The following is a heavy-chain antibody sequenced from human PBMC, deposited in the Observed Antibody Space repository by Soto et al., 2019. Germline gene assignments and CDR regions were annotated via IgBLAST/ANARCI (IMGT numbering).Heavy chain of an antibody. CDR1: GGTFSSYA. V-gene: IGHV1-69*01. CDR2: IIPIFGTA. CDR3: ASLDDYGDYVRSDAFDI. J-gene: IGHJ3*02. Sequence: QVQLVQSWAEVQKPGSSVKVSCKASGGTFSSYAISWVRQAPGQGLEWMGGIIPIFGTANYAQKFQGRVTITADEATSTAYMELSSLRSEDTAVYYCASLDDYGDYVRSDAFDIWGQGTMVTVSS. D-gene: IGHD4-17*01.